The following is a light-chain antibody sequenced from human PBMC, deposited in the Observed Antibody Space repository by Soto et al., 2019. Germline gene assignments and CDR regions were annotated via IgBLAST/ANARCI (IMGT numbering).Light chain of an antibody. CDR2: DVS. J-gene: IGKJ4*01. V-gene: IGKV1-33*01. CDR1: QDIRKY. CDR3: QQYENVPLT. Sequence: DIEMTQSPSSLSASVGDRVTITCQASQDIRKYLNWYQQKPGKAPKLLIYDVSNVKAGVPSRFRGSGSGTHFTFTISSLQPEDIATYYCQQYENVPLTFGGGTKVEIK.